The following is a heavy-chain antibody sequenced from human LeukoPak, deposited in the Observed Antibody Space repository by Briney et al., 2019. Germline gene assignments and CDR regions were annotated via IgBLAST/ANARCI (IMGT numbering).Heavy chain of an antibody. CDR1: GYTFTDYY. V-gene: IGHV1-2*02. J-gene: IGHJ4*02. CDR3: SKDRQGRSEYSSNWYYFDY. Sequence: ASVKVSCKASGYTFTDYYVHWVRQAPGQGLEWMGWINPNSGGTYYSQKFQRRVSMTRDTSISTAYVELSSLRSDDTAVYYCSKDRQGRSEYSSNWYYFDYWGQGTLVTVSS. CDR2: INPNSGGT. D-gene: IGHD6-6*01.